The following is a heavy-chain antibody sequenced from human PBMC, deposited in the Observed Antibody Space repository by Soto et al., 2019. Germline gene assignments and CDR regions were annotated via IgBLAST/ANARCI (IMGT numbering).Heavy chain of an antibody. Sequence: SETLSLTCSVSGGSVSSGGHYWSWIRRHPGKGLEWIGYIYYSGSTYYNPSLESRLTISLDTSKNEFSLKLSSVTAADTAVYYCAREEGGTRGYYYIDVWGKGTTVTVSS. CDR1: GGSVSSGGHY. CDR2: IYYSGST. CDR3: AREEGGTRGYYYIDV. J-gene: IGHJ6*03. V-gene: IGHV4-31*03. D-gene: IGHD1-1*01.